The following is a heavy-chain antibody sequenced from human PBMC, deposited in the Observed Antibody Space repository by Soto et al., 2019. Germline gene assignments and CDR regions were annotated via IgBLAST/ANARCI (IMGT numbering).Heavy chain of an antibody. CDR1: DFTFNNAW. V-gene: IGHV3-15*07. CDR3: TTDGPAVPGSPAFDY. J-gene: IGHJ4*02. CDR2: IKSKIYGGTT. D-gene: IGHD6-19*01. Sequence: EVQLVESGGGLVKPGESLRLSCAASDFTFNNAWMNWVRQTPGKGLEWVGRIKSKIYGGTTDYAEAVKGRFTISRDDSKNTLYLQMNSLKTKDTGVYYCTTDGPAVPGSPAFDYWGQGTLVTVSS.